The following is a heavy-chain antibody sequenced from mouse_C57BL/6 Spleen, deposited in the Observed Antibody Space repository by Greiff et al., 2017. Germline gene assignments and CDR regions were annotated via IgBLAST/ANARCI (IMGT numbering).Heavy chain of an antibody. CDR2: IYPGNSDT. V-gene: IGHV1-5*01. CDR1: GYTFTSYW. Sequence: EVQLQQSGTVLARPGASVKMSCKTSGYTFTSYWMHWVKQRPGQGLEWIGAIYPGNSDTSYNQKFKGKAKLTAVTSASTAYMELSSLTNEDSAVYYCTRDHYGSSPPFDYWGQGTTLTVSS. D-gene: IGHD1-1*01. CDR3: TRDHYGSSPPFDY. J-gene: IGHJ2*01.